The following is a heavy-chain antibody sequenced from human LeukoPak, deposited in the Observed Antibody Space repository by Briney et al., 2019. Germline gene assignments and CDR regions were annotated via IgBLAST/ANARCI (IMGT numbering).Heavy chain of an antibody. J-gene: IGHJ4*02. CDR2: MYYSGIT. Sequence: SETLSLTCTVSGDSISSSSYYWGWIRQPPGKGLEWIGSMYYSGITYYNPSLKSRVTISVDTSKNQFSLKLSSVTAADTAVYYCARDLDWNYADYWGQGTLVTVSS. V-gene: IGHV4-39*07. D-gene: IGHD1-7*01. CDR3: ARDLDWNYADY. CDR1: GDSISSSSYY.